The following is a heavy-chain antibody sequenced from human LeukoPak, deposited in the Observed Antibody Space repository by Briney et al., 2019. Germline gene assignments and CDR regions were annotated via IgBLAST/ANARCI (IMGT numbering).Heavy chain of an antibody. D-gene: IGHD5-12*01. CDR2: INHSGST. Sequence: TPSETLSLTCADYGGSFSGYYWSWIRQPPGKGLEWIGEINHSGSTNYNPSLKSRVTISVDTSKNQFSLKLSSVTAADTAVYYCARPRGLRLKYFVYWGQGTLVTVSS. V-gene: IGHV4-34*01. J-gene: IGHJ4*02. CDR3: ARPRGLRLKYFVY. CDR1: GGSFSGYY.